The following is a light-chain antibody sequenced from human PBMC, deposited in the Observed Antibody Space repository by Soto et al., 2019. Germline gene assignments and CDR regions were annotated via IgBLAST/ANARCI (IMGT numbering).Light chain of an antibody. CDR1: SSNIGAGYD. J-gene: IGLJ3*02. CDR3: QSYDISLGGWV. CDR2: GNS. V-gene: IGLV1-40*01. Sequence: QSVLTQPPSVSGAPGQRVTISCTGSSSNIGAGYDVHWYQQLPGTAPKLLIYGNSNRPSGVPDRFSGSKSGTSASLAITGLQVEDEADYYCQSYDISLGGWVFGEGTKLTVL.